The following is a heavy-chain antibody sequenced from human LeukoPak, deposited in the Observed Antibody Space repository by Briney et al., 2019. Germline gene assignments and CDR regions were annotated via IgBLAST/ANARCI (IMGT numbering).Heavy chain of an antibody. D-gene: IGHD5-12*01. J-gene: IGHJ4*02. Sequence: PGGSLRLSCAASGLSFSSYEMNWVRQAPGKGLEWISYISSTGSAIFYADSVKGRFTISRDNAKNSLCLQMNSLRAEDTAFYYCATKGGFADWGQGTLVTVSS. V-gene: IGHV3-48*03. CDR3: ATKGGFAD. CDR2: ISSTGSAI. CDR1: GLSFSSYE.